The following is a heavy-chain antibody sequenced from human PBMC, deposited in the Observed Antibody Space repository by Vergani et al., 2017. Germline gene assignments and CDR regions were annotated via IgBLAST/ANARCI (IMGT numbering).Heavy chain of an antibody. CDR2: IYYSGST. CDR1: GGSISSYY. J-gene: IGHJ4*02. D-gene: IGHD3-9*01. Sequence: QVQLQESGPGLVKPSETLSLTCTVSGGSISSYYWSWIRQPPGKGLEWIGYIYYSGSTNYNPSLKSRVTISVDTSKNQFSLKLSSVTAADTALYYCARAYYDILTGYDYWGQGTLVTVSS. CDR3: ARAYYDILTGYDY. V-gene: IGHV4-59*01.